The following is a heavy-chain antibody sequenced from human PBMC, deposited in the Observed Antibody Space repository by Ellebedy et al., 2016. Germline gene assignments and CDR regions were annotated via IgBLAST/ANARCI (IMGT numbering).Heavy chain of an antibody. CDR1: GFTFSSYA. CDR3: AKDLGDIVVVPAAKHTGPRGNY. Sequence: GESLKISXAASGFTFSSYAMSWVRQAPGKGLEWVSAISGSGGSTYYADSVKGRFTISRDNSKNTLYLQMNSLRAEDTAVYYCAKDLGDIVVVPAAKHTGPRGNYWGQGTLVTVSS. V-gene: IGHV3-23*01. D-gene: IGHD2-2*01. J-gene: IGHJ4*02. CDR2: ISGSGGST.